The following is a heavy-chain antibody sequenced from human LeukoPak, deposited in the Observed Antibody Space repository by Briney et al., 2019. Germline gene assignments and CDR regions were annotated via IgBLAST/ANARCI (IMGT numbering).Heavy chain of an antibody. Sequence: GGSLRLSCAASGFTFSSYGMHWVRQAPGKGLEWGTFIGYDGSNKYYTDSVKGRFTIPRDNSKNTLYLQMNSLGAEDTAIYYCAQDSYYYYIDVWGKGTTVTVSS. CDR1: GFTFSSYG. CDR2: IGYDGSNK. J-gene: IGHJ6*03. V-gene: IGHV3-30*02. CDR3: AQDSYYYYIDV.